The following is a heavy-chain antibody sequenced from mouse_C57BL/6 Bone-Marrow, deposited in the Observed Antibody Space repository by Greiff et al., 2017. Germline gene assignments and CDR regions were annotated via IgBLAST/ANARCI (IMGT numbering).Heavy chain of an antibody. Sequence: VQLQQSGAELVKPGASVEMSCKASGYTFTTYPIEWMKQNHGKSLEWIGNFHPYNDDTKYNEKFKGKATLTVEKSSSTVYLELSRLTSDDSAVYYCARGTTVVFHYWYFDVWGTGTTVTVSS. D-gene: IGHD1-1*01. V-gene: IGHV1-47*01. CDR3: ARGTTVVFHYWYFDV. J-gene: IGHJ1*03. CDR1: GYTFTTYP. CDR2: FHPYNDDT.